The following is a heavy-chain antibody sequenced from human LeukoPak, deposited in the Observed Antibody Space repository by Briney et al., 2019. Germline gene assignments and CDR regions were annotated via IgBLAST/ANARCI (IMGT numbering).Heavy chain of an antibody. CDR1: GGAISSYY. Sequence: PSETLSLTCTVSGGAISSYYWSWSRQPAGKGLEWIGRIYTSGSTNYNPSLKSRVTMSVDTSKNQFSLKLSSVTAADTAVYYCARESGSYPLYGMDVWGQGTTVTVSS. CDR3: ARESGSYPLYGMDV. CDR2: IYTSGST. D-gene: IGHD1-26*01. J-gene: IGHJ6*02. V-gene: IGHV4-4*07.